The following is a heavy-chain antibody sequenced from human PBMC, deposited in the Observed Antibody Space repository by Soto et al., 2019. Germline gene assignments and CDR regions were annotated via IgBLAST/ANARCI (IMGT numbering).Heavy chain of an antibody. J-gene: IGHJ4*02. D-gene: IGHD6-19*01. CDR2: IWYDGSNK. V-gene: IGHV3-33*01. CDR3: AREGPDGYSSGWPPDY. Sequence: GGSLRLSCAASGFTFSSYGMHWVRQAPGKGLEWVAVIWYDGSNKYYADSVKGRFTISRDNSKNTLYLQMNSLRAEDTAVYYCAREGPDGYSSGWPPDYWGQGTLVTVSS. CDR1: GFTFSSYG.